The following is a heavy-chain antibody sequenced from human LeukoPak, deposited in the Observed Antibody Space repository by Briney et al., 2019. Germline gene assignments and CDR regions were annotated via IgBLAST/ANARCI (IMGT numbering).Heavy chain of an antibody. CDR3: ARVGKLAY. Sequence: TGGSLRLSCAASGFTFSSYSMNWVRQAPGKGLEWVSYISSSSSTIYYADSVKGRFTISRDNAHNSVYLQMNSLRDEDTAVYYCARVGKLAYGGQGPLVTVS. D-gene: IGHD1-26*01. V-gene: IGHV3-48*02. J-gene: IGHJ4*02. CDR1: GFTFSSYS. CDR2: ISSSSSTI.